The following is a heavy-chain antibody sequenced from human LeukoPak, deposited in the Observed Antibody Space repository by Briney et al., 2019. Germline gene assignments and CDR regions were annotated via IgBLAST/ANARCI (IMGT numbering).Heavy chain of an antibody. D-gene: IGHD3-10*01. CDR1: GFTFSSYG. CDR2: ISYDGSNK. CDR3: AKVYWITMVRGPIGY. J-gene: IGHJ4*02. V-gene: IGHV3-30*18. Sequence: GGFLRLSCAASGFTFSSYGMHWVRQAPGKGLEWVAVISYDGSNKYYADSVKGRFTISRDNSKNTLYLQMNSLRAEDTAVYYCAKVYWITMVRGPIGYWGQGTLVTVSS.